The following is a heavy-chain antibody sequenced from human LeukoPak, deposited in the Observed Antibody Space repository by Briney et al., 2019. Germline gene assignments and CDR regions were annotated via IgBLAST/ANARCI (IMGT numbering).Heavy chain of an antibody. CDR2: IYPGDSNT. CDR3: ARRGGLDY. V-gene: IGHV5-51*01. CDR1: GYSFSNYW. D-gene: IGHD3-10*01. J-gene: IGHJ4*02. Sequence: GESLKISCEGSGYSFSNYWIGWVPQMPGKGLEWMGIIYPGDSNTKYNPSFQGQVTISADKSVSTAYLQWSSLKASDTAMYYCARRGGLDYWGQGTLVTVSS.